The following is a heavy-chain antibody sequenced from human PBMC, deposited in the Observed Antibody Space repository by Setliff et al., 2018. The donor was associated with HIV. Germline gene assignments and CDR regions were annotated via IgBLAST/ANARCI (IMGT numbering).Heavy chain of an antibody. V-gene: IGHV4-59*08. CDR2: IYYSGTT. J-gene: IGHJ4*02. CDR1: GGSISSYY. Sequence: PSETLSLTCTVSGGSISSYYWSWIRQPPGKGLEWIGYIYYSGTTNYNPSLKSRVTISVDTSKNQFSLKLSSVTAADTAVYYCARHVGYSSSSLESWGQGTLVTVSS. D-gene: IGHD6-6*01. CDR3: ARHVGYSSSSLES.